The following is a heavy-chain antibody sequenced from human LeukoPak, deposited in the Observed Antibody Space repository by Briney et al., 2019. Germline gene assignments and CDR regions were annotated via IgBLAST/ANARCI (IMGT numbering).Heavy chain of an antibody. Sequence: GGSLRLSCAASGFTFSDYYMSWIRPAPGKGLEWISYIGIDSGNTNYADSVKGRLTISGDKAKNSLYLQMNGLRVEDTAVYYCARDYKYAFDNWGQGTLVTVSS. CDR3: ARDYKYAFDN. CDR1: GFTFSDYY. J-gene: IGHJ4*02. CDR2: IGIDSGNT. V-gene: IGHV3-11*06. D-gene: IGHD5-24*01.